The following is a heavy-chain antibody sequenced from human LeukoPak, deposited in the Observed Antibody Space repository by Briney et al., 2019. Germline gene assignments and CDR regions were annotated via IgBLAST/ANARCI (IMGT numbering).Heavy chain of an antibody. Sequence: GASVKVSCKVSGYTLSDLAMHWVRQAPGKGLEWMGGLDPEDGEAIYAQPLQGRVTMTEDTSSDTAYVVLSSLRSEDTAVYYCATRNFGDYGAFDIWGQGTMVTVSS. V-gene: IGHV1-24*01. D-gene: IGHD4-17*01. CDR1: GYTLSDLA. J-gene: IGHJ3*02. CDR2: LDPEDGEA. CDR3: ATRNFGDYGAFDI.